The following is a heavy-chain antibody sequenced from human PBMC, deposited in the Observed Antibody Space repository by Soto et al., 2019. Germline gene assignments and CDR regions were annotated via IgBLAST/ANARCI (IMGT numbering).Heavy chain of an antibody. CDR1: GYIFTHYG. V-gene: IGHV1-18*01. Sequence: QVQLVQSGAEVKRPGASVKVSCRTSGYIFTHYGINWVRQAPGQGLEWVGWIAPFNGETNSLQTLQDRISMTIDTSAPTASLEVRNLTSADTGVYFCSQEGSISTCAPVELDYWGQGTLVTVSS. CDR2: IAPFNGET. J-gene: IGHJ4*02. CDR3: SQEGSISTCAPVELDY. D-gene: IGHD2-2*01.